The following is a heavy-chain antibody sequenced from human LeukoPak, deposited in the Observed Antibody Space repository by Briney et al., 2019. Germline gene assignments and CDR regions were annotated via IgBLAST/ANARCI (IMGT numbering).Heavy chain of an antibody. V-gene: IGHV1-69*06. Sequence: SVKVSCKASGASFSSYAISWVRQAPGQGLEWMGRIIPIFGTPNYAQRFQGRVTITADIVSSTTYMEVNNLTSEDTAVYFCAKQGALRQDYYMDVWGNGTTVTVSS. J-gene: IGHJ6*03. CDR2: IIPIFGTP. CDR1: GASFSSYA. CDR3: AKQGALRQDYYMDV.